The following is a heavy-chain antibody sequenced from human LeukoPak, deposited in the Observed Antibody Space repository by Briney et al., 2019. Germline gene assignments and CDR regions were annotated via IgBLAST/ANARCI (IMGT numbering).Heavy chain of an antibody. CDR2: INHSGST. D-gene: IGHD3-10*01. J-gene: IGHJ5*02. CDR3: ARHQARYYGSGSYFWFDP. V-gene: IGHV4-34*01. Sequence: SETLSLTCAVYGGSFSGYYWSWIRQPPGKGLEWIGEINHSGSTNYNPSLKSRVTISVDTSKNQFSLKLSSVTAADTAVYYCARHQARYYGSGSYFWFDPWGQGTLVTVSS. CDR1: GGSFSGYY.